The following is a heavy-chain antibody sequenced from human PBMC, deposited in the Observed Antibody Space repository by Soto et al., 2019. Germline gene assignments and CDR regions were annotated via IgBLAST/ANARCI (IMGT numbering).Heavy chain of an antibody. V-gene: IGHV3-7*01. CDR2: INEDGSQT. CDR1: GFSFSNSW. Sequence: EVRLVESGGGLVQRGGSLRLSCAASGFSFSNSWMDWVRQAPGKGLEWVANINEDGSQTYYVDSVKGRFTVSRDNADNSMYLQMNSLRVEDTAVYYCSWSLNYWGQGVLVTVSS. CDR3: SWSLNY. J-gene: IGHJ4*02. D-gene: IGHD1-26*01.